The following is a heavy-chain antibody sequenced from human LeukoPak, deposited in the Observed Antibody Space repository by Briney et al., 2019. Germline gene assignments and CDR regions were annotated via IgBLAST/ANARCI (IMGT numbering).Heavy chain of an antibody. J-gene: IGHJ1*01. CDR3: AKGEKYYDILTGYYKEGKYFQH. V-gene: IGHV3-30*02. Sequence: GGSLRLSCAASGFTFSSYGMHWVRQAPGKGLEWVAFIRYDGSNKYYADSVKGRFTISRDNSKNTLYLQMNSLRAEDTAVYYCAKGEKYYDILTGYYKEGKYFQHWGQGTLVTVSS. CDR2: IRYDGSNK. CDR1: GFTFSSYG. D-gene: IGHD3-9*01.